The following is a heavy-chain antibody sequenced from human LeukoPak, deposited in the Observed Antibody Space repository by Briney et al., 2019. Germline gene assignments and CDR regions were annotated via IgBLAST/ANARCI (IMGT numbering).Heavy chain of an antibody. CDR2: IWYDGSNK. CDR3: ARDGRYCSSTSCYFPYYFDY. V-gene: IGHV3-33*01. Sequence: GGSLRLSCAASGFTFSSYGMHWVRQAPGKGLEWVAVIWYDGSNKYYADSVKGRFTISRDNSKNTLYLQMNSLRAEDTAVYYCARDGRYCSSTSCYFPYYFDYWGQGTLVTASS. J-gene: IGHJ4*02. D-gene: IGHD2-2*01. CDR1: GFTFSSYG.